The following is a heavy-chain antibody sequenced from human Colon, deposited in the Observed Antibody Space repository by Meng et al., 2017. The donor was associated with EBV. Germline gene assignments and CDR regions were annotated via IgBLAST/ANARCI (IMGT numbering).Heavy chain of an antibody. CDR1: GYPFTSYD. D-gene: IGHD2-8*01. CDR2: MNPDSGNT. Sequence: VQRGQVGAGVKRHWASVKVSCKASGYPFTSYDSNWVRQATGQGLEWMGWMNPDSGNTGYAQNFQGRVTMTRDTSKSTAYMELSSLRSEDTAVYYCARGLPSTNWFDTWGQGTLVTVSS. J-gene: IGHJ5*02. CDR3: ARGLPSTNWFDT. V-gene: IGHV1-8*01.